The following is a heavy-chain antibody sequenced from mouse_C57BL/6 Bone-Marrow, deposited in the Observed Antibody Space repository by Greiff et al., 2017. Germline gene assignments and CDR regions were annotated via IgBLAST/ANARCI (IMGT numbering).Heavy chain of an antibody. J-gene: IGHJ3*01. CDR3: AELGFAY. CDR2: INPSSGYT. V-gene: IGHV1-7*01. Sequence: QVQLQQSGAVLAKPGASVKLSCKASGYTFTSYWMHWVNPRPGQGLEWIGYINPSSGYTKYNQKFKDKATMTTDKSSNTADMQRSSLTYKDSAVYCWAELGFAYWGQGTLVTVSA. D-gene: IGHD4-1*01. CDR1: GYTFTSYW.